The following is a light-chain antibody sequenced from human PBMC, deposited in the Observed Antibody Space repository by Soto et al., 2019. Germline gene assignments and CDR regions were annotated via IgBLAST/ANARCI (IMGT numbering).Light chain of an antibody. CDR3: CSYAGSYTPFYV. CDR1: SSDVGGYNY. CDR2: DVS. J-gene: IGLJ1*01. V-gene: IGLV2-11*01. Sequence: QSVLTQPRSVSGSPGQSVTISCTGTSSDVGGYNYVSWYQQHPGKAPKLMIYDVSKRPSGVPDRFSGSKSGNTASLTISGLQAEDEADYYCCSYAGSYTPFYVSGTGTKVTVL.